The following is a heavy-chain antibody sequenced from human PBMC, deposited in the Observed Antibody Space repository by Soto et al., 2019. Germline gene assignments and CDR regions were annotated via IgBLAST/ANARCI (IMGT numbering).Heavy chain of an antibody. Sequence: SLTCAVSGVSVSRGSYYWNWIRQPPGKGLEWIGYISYSGSTNYNPSLRSRVTISLDRSKNQFSLRLNSVTAADTAMYYCASDPPCSSDCGLDVWGQGTTVTSP. D-gene: IGHD6-6*01. CDR1: GVSVSRGSYY. V-gene: IGHV4-61*01. CDR2: ISYSGST. CDR3: ASDPPCSSDCGLDV. J-gene: IGHJ6*02.